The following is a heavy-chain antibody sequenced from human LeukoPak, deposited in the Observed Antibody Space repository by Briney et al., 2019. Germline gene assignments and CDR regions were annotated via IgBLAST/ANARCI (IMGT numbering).Heavy chain of an antibody. CDR2: ISYSGST. CDR3: ARGGYNYQGY. Sequence: SETLSLTCTVSGVSISGYYWNWIRQPPGKGLEWIGYISYSGSTSYNPSLKSRVTISVDTSKNQFSLKLSSVTAADTAVYYCARGGYNYQGYWGQGTLVTVAS. D-gene: IGHD5-18*01. CDR1: GVSISGYY. J-gene: IGHJ4*02. V-gene: IGHV4-59*01.